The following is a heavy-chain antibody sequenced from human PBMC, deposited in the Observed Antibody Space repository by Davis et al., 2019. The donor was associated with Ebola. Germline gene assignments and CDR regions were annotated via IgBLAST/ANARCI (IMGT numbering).Heavy chain of an antibody. CDR2: ISAYNGNT. CDR1: GYTFTSYG. V-gene: IGHV1-18*01. J-gene: IGHJ3*02. CDR3: ARRRDYDAFDI. Sequence: ASVKVSCKASGYTFTSYGISWVRQAPGQGLEWMGGISAYNGNTNYAQKLQGRVTMTTETATSTAYMELRSLRSDDTAVYYCARRRDYDAFDIWGQGKMVTVSS. D-gene: IGHD2-21*01.